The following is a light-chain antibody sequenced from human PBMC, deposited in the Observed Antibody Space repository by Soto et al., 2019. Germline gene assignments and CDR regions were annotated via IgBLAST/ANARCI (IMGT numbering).Light chain of an antibody. V-gene: IGKV3-11*01. CDR2: DTS. J-gene: IGKJ1*01. CDR1: HSVSY. Sequence: EVVLTQSPAALSLSPGERATLSCRASHSVSYLAGYQQNPGQAPRLLMYDTSARATGIPARFSGSGSGTDFTFTISSLEPEDFAVYYCKPHSNPPWTFGQGTKVDIK. CDR3: KPHSNPPWT.